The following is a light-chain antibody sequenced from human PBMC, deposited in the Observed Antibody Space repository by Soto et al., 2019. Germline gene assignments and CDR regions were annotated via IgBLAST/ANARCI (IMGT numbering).Light chain of an antibody. J-gene: IGKJ1*01. CDR3: QKTYSPPRT. CDR2: AAS. V-gene: IGKV1-39*01. CDR1: QNIGIY. Sequence: GDRVTITCRASQNIGIYLNWLQQKPGKAPQLLIYAASSLQSGVPSRFSGSGSGTDFTLTISSLQPEDFATYYCQKTYSPPRTFGQGTKVQIK.